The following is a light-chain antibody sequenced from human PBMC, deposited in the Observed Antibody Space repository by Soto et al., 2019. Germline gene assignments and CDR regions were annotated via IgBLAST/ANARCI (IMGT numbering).Light chain of an antibody. CDR2: KAS. CDR1: QSITSW. CDR3: QQYNNWPPWT. V-gene: IGKV1-5*03. J-gene: IGKJ1*01. Sequence: DIQMTQSPSTLSASVGDRVTITCRASQSITSWLAWYQQKPGKAPKLLIHKASSLESGVPSRFSGSGSGTEFTLTISSLQSEDFAVYYCQQYNNWPPWTFGQGTKVDIK.